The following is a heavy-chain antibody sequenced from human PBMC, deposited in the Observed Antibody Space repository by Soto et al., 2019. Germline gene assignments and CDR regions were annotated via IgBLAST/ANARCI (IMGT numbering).Heavy chain of an antibody. CDR3: ARRDGYCSGGSCYSADSPFDY. CDR1: GGTFSSYA. Sequence: GASVKVSCKASGGTFSSYAISWVRQAPGQGLEWMGGIIPIFGTANYAQKFQGRVTITADESTSTAYMELSSLRSEDTAVYYCARRDGYCSGGSCYSADSPFDYWGQGTLVTVSS. D-gene: IGHD2-15*01. J-gene: IGHJ4*02. CDR2: IIPIFGTA. V-gene: IGHV1-69*13.